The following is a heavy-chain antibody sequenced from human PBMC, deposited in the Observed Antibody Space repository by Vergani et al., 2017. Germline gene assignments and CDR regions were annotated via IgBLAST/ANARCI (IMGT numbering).Heavy chain of an antibody. Sequence: QAQLVQSGAEVKKPGAPVKVSCRAPGHTFSNYYMYWVRQAPGLGLEWMGIINPSDGSASYAQKFQGRATLTRDTSTSTVYMNLRSLRSEDTAVYYWTRAGAYGSGNTYYYYGMDGWGQGTTVTVSS. CDR1: GHTFSNYY. CDR2: INPSDGSA. V-gene: IGHV1-46*03. D-gene: IGHD3-10*01. CDR3: TRAGAYGSGNTYYYYGMDG. J-gene: IGHJ6*02.